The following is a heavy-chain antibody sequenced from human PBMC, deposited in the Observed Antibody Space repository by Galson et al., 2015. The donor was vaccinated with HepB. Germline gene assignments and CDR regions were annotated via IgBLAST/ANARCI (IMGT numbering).Heavy chain of an antibody. J-gene: IGHJ4*02. Sequence: SLRLSCAASGFTFSSYAMHWVRQAPGKGLEWVAVISYDGSNKYYADSVKGRFTISRDNSKNTLYLQMNSLRAEDTAVYYCARLGIVVVVAAGDYWGQGTLVTVSS. CDR2: ISYDGSNK. CDR3: ARLGIVVVVAAGDY. V-gene: IGHV3-30*04. CDR1: GFTFSSYA. D-gene: IGHD2-15*01.